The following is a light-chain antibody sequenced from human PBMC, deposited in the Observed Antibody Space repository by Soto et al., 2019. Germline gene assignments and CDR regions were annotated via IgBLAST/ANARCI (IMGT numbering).Light chain of an antibody. J-gene: IGKJ1*01. CDR1: QSVLYSSNNKNY. CDR3: QHWRT. V-gene: IGKV4-1*01. CDR2: WAS. Sequence: DIVMTQSPDSLAVSLGERATINCKSSQSVLYSSNNKNYLAWYQQKPGQPPKLLIYWASTRESGVPDRFSGSGSGTDFTLTISSLQAEDVAVYYCQHWRTFGQGTKVEIK.